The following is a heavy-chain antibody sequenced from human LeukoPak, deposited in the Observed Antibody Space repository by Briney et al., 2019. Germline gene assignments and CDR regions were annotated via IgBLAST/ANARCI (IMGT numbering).Heavy chain of an antibody. J-gene: IGHJ4*02. CDR2: INHSGST. D-gene: IGHD6-13*01. V-gene: IGHV4-34*01. CDR1: GGSFSGYY. Sequence: PSETLSLTCAVYGGSFSGYYWSWIRQPPGKGLEWIGEINHSGSTNYNPSLKSRVTISVDTSKNQFSLKLSSVTAADTAVYYCARHKGPYSSSWYYFDYWGQGTLVTVSS. CDR3: ARHKGPYSSSWYYFDY.